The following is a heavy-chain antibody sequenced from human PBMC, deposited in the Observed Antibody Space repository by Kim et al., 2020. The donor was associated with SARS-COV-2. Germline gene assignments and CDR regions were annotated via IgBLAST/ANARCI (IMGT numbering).Heavy chain of an antibody. V-gene: IGHV3-9*01. CDR3: VKDMLMDVGYSTGNFDH. J-gene: IGHJ4*02. Sequence: SVKGRFTISRDNGKNALYLQVNSLRPEDTALYYCVKDMLMDVGYSTGNFDHWGQGTLVTVSS. D-gene: IGHD2-8*02.